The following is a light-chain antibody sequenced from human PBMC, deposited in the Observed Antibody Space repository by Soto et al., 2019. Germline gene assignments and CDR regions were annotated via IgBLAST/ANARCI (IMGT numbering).Light chain of an antibody. CDR2: GAS. CDR3: QQYGSSPT. Sequence: EIVLTHSPATLSLSPGERATLSFRASQSVSSYLAWYQQKPGQAPRLLIYGASSRATGIPDRLRGSGSGTDFTLTISRLEPEDFAVYSCQQYGSSPTFGQGTKVDIK. CDR1: QSVSSY. J-gene: IGKJ1*01. V-gene: IGKV3-20*01.